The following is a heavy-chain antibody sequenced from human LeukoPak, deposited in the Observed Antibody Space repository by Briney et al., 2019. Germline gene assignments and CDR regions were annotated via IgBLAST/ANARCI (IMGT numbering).Heavy chain of an antibody. CDR3: ARGYDCSSSSCYTLFDL. V-gene: IGHV4-34*01. CDR1: DGSFSGYY. D-gene: IGHD2-2*02. CDR2: INDSGST. Sequence: SETLSLTCAVYDGSFSGYYWSWIRQPSGKGLEWIGEINDSGSTNYNPSRKSRFTISVDTSKNQFSLKLSFVTAADTAVYYCARGYDCSSSSCYTLFDLWGQGTLVTVSS. J-gene: IGHJ4*02.